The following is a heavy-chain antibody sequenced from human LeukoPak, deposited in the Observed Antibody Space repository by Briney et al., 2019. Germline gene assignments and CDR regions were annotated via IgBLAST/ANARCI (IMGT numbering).Heavy chain of an antibody. V-gene: IGHV4-61*02. J-gene: IGHJ4*02. CDR2: IYSDGSI. D-gene: IGHD5/OR15-5a*01. Sequence: SQTLSLTCTVSGGSVSRGDYYWSWIRQPAGEGLEWIGRIYSDGSIYYNPSLKRRVTISLDTSQNQFSLKLTSVTAADTAVYYCAREEVSGPFHYWGQGTLVTVSS. CDR1: GGSVSRGDYY. CDR3: AREEVSGPFHY.